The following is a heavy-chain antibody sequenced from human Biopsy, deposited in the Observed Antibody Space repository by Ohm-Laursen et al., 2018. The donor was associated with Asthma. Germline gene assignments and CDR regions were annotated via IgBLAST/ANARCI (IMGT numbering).Heavy chain of an antibody. J-gene: IGHJ4*02. V-gene: IGHV1-24*01. D-gene: IGHD4-17*01. Sequence: SVKVSCKISGYSLTYLSMHWVRQAPGQGLEWMGGHDHEEGGTVNARRFQGRVTMTEDTSTDTAYMELSSLSSDDTAVYYCASDFPKDYVRYNFQFWGQGTLVTVSS. CDR1: GYSLTYLS. CDR3: ASDFPKDYVRYNFQF. CDR2: HDHEEGGT.